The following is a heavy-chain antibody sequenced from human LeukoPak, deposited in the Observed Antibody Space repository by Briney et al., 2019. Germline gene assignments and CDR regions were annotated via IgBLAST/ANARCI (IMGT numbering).Heavy chain of an antibody. CDR2: IYYSGST. CDR1: DGSMSSSNYY. CDR3: AKTAQDRGYSSDS. V-gene: IGHV4-39*01. D-gene: IGHD5-18*01. J-gene: IGHJ4*02. Sequence: PSETLSLTCTVSDGSMSSSNYYWGWIRQPPGKGLEWVGFIYYSGSTYYNPSLKSRVTISVDTSKNQFSLKLNSVTAADTAVYYCAKTAQDRGYSSDSWGQGILVTASS.